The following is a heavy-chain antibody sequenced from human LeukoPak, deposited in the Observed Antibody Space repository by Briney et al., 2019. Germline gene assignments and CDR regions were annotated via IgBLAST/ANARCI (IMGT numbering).Heavy chain of an antibody. Sequence: GESLKITCKGSGYSFTSYWISWMRQMPGKGLEWMGRIDPSDSYTNYSPSFQGHVTISADKSISTAYLQWSSLKASDTAMYYCAMGYSYDDYWGQGTLVTVSS. CDR3: AMGYSYDDY. V-gene: IGHV5-10-1*01. CDR1: GYSFTSYW. D-gene: IGHD5-18*01. CDR2: IDPSDSYT. J-gene: IGHJ4*02.